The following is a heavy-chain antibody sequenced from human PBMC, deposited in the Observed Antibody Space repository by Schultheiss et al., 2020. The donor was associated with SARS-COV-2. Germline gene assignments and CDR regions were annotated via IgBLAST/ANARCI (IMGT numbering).Heavy chain of an antibody. D-gene: IGHD3-10*01. Sequence: ASVKVSCKASGYTFSDYYIHWVRNVPGHGLEWMGWVNPKSGGTDSPRVFRGRVTMTSDTSISTAYMELSRLRSDDTAVYYCARDRGRITMVRGVIADYWGQGTLVTVSS. CDR3: ARDRGRITMVRGVIADY. CDR2: VNPKSGGT. V-gene: IGHV1-2*02. J-gene: IGHJ4*02. CDR1: GYTFSDYY.